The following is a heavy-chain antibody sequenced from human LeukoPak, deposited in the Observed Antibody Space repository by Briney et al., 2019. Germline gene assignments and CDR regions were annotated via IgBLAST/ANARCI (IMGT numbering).Heavy chain of an antibody. Sequence: GGSLRLSCAASGFTFSSYRMSWVRQAPGKGLEWVANIKQDGSEKYYVDSVKGRFTISRDNAKNSLYLQMNSLRAEDTAVYYCARGTIAAAGYYYFDYWGQGTQVTVSS. CDR2: IKQDGSEK. D-gene: IGHD6-13*01. CDR3: ARGTIAAAGYYYFDY. J-gene: IGHJ4*02. V-gene: IGHV3-7*04. CDR1: GFTFSSYR.